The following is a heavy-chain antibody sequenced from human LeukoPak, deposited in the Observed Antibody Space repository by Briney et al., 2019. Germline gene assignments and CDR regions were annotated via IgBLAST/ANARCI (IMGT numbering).Heavy chain of an antibody. CDR2: MYYSGST. Sequence: PSETLSLTCTVSGGPISNYYWSWIRQPPGTGLEWIGYMYYSGSTNYNPLLKSRVTISVDTSKNQFSLNLSSVTAADTAVYYCARQLRYCSGGKCAFYFDYWGQGTLVTVSS. D-gene: IGHD2-15*01. CDR1: GGPISNYY. J-gene: IGHJ4*02. V-gene: IGHV4-59*08. CDR3: ARQLRYCSGGKCAFYFDY.